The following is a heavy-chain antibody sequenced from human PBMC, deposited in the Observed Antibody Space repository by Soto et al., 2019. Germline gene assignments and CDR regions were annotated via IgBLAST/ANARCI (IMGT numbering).Heavy chain of an antibody. CDR2: INPATGAA. J-gene: IGHJ3*02. V-gene: IGHV1-2*02. CDR1: GYPVTAYY. D-gene: IGHD3-3*01. CDR3: ARGGGVGVAGSAAFDM. Sequence: QLHLVQSGAVVKKPGASVTVSCSASGYPVTAYYMHWVRQAPGRGLEWMGGINPATGAAKYTQTFQGRVTRTRDTSTSTVFMELCGLTSEETAGFYCARGGGVGVAGSAAFDMWGQGTVVTVSS.